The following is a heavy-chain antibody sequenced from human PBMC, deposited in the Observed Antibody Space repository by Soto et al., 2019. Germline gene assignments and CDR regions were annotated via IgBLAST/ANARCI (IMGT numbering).Heavy chain of an antibody. CDR2: IWYDGSNK. J-gene: IGHJ1*01. D-gene: IGHD4-17*01. V-gene: IGHV3-33*01. CDR3: ARDWGYGDYAGYFQH. CDR1: GFTFSSYG. Sequence: QVQLVESGGGVVQPGRSLRLSCAASGFTFSSYGMHWVRQAPGKGLEWVAVIWYDGSNKYYADSVKGRFTISRDNSKNTLYLQMSSLRAEDTAVYYCARDWGYGDYAGYFQHWGQGTLVTVSS.